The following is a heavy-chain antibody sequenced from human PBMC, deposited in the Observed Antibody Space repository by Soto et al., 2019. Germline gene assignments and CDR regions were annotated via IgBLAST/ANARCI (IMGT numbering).Heavy chain of an antibody. V-gene: IGHV3-53*01. Sequence: EVQLVESGGGLIQPGGSLRLSCAASGFTVSSNYMSWVRQAPGKGLEWVSVIYSGGSTYYADSVKGRFTISRDNSKNTLYLQMNSLRAEDTAVYYCARTGDYGEYEDYYGMDVWGQGTTVTVSS. D-gene: IGHD4-17*01. CDR2: IYSGGST. CDR3: ARTGDYGEYEDYYGMDV. CDR1: GFTVSSNY. J-gene: IGHJ6*02.